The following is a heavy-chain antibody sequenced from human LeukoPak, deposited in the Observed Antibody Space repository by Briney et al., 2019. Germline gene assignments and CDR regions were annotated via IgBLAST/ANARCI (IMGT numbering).Heavy chain of an antibody. J-gene: IGHJ6*02. CDR1: GFTFSSYG. CDR2: ISYDGSNK. CDR3: AKGEGSYGYYYYGMDV. D-gene: IGHD5-18*01. Sequence: PGGSLRLSCAASGFTFSSYGMHWVRQAPGKGLEWVAVISYDGSNKYYADSVKGRFTISRDNSKNTLYLQMNSLRAEDTAVYYRAKGEGSYGYYYYGMDVWGQGTTVTVSS. V-gene: IGHV3-30*18.